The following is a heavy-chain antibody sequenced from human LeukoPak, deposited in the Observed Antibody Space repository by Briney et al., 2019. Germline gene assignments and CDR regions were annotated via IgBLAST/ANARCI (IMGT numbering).Heavy chain of an antibody. CDR3: ATGGQDFDFWRFDY. D-gene: IGHD3-3*01. CDR1: GFSFSVYA. V-gene: IGHV3-23*01. Sequence: GGSLRLSCAASGFSFSVYAMSWVRQAPGKGLEWVSSISGSGGRTYYTNSVKGRFTISRENFKNTVYLEMNNLGAEDTALYYCATGGQDFDFWRFDYWGQGNLVIVSS. CDR2: ISGSGGRT. J-gene: IGHJ4*02.